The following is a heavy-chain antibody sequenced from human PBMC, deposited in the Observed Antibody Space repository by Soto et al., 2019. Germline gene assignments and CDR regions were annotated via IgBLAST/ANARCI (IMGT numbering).Heavy chain of an antibody. Sequence: GGSLRLSCAASGFTFSSYAMSWVRQAPGKGLEWVSAISGSGGSTYYADSVKGRFTISRDNSKNTLYLQMNSLRAEDTAVYYCAKPYYDILTGYPGGYYFDYWGQGTLVTVSS. D-gene: IGHD3-9*01. CDR2: ISGSGGST. J-gene: IGHJ4*02. CDR1: GFTFSSYA. V-gene: IGHV3-23*01. CDR3: AKPYYDILTGYPGGYYFDY.